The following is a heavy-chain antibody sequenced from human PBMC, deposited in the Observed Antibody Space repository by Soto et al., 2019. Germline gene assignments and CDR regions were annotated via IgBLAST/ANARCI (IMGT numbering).Heavy chain of an antibody. CDR3: ERDSSYYSLRSGYYPSRNGMDV. CDR2: IWYDGSKK. D-gene: IGHD3-3*01. V-gene: IGHV3-33*01. CDR1: GFTFSSFG. Sequence: QVQVVESGGGVVQPGRSLRLSCAASGFTFSSFGMHWVRQAPGKGLEWVSLIWYDGSKKSYGDSVKGRFTISRDNSMNTVYLQMNSLRAEDTDVYYCERDSSYYSLRSGYYPSRNGMDVWGQGTTVTVSS. J-gene: IGHJ6*02.